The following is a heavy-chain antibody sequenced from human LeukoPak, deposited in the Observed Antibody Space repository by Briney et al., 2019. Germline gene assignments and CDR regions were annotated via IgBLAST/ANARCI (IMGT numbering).Heavy chain of an antibody. CDR2: ISSSGSTI. CDR3: AKPSGSGVDY. J-gene: IGHJ4*02. V-gene: IGHV3-11*04. D-gene: IGHD1-26*01. Sequence: GGSLRPSCAASGFTFSDYYMSWIRQAPGKGLEWVSYISSSGSTIYYADSVKGRFIITRDNFKNTLYLQMNSLRLEDMAVYYCAKPSGSGVDYWGRGTRVTVSS. CDR1: GFTFSDYY.